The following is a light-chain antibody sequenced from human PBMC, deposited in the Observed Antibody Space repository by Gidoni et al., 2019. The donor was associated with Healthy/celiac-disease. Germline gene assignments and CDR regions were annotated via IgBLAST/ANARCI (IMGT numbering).Light chain of an antibody. CDR3: QQRSNWPPYT. CDR1: QSVSSY. V-gene: IGKV3-11*01. J-gene: IGKJ2*01. CDR2: DAS. Sequence: EIVLTQSPATLSLSPGERATLSCRASQSVSSYLAWYQQKTGQAPRLLLYDASNRATGIPARFSGSGSGTDFTLTISSLEPEDFAVYYCQQRSNWPPYTFGQGTKLEIK.